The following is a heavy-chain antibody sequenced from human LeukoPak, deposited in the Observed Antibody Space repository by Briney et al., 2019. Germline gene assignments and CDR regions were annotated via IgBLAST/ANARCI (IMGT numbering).Heavy chain of an antibody. V-gene: IGHV3-23*01. CDR3: AKRGVVIRVILVGFHKEAYYFDS. Sequence: KSGGSLRLSCAVSGITLSNYGMSWVRQAPGKGLEWVAGISDSGGRRNYADSVKGRFTISRDNPKNTLYLQMNSLRAEDTAVYFCAKRGVVIRVILVGFHKEAYYFDSWGQGGLVTVSS. D-gene: IGHD3-10*01. J-gene: IGHJ4*02. CDR1: GITLSNYG. CDR2: ISDSGGRR.